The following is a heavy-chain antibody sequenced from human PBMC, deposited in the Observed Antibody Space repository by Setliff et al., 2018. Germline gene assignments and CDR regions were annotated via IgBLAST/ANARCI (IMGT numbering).Heavy chain of an antibody. CDR2: IFTSGST. CDR3: ARSNMGNYYDSGRYYYYYYMDV. Sequence: SETLSLTCTVSGGSVSTFYWTWIRQPPGKGLEWIGYIFTSGSTQYNPSLKSRATISVDASKNQFFLKLTSVTAADTAVYYCARSNMGNYYDSGRYYYYYYMDVWGKGTTVTVSS. J-gene: IGHJ6*03. CDR1: GGSVSTFY. V-gene: IGHV4-4*09. D-gene: IGHD3-10*01.